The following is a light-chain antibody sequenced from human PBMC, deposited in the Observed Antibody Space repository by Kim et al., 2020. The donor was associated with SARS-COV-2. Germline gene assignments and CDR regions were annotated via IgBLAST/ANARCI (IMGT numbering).Light chain of an antibody. V-gene: IGKV3-20*01. Sequence: LHAGERAPVSCRARRSGARSLLAWYEQKTGQAPRLLIYEAFKRVAGIPDRFSGSGSGTDFTLTISRPEPEDFAMYYCQQYGSTPYTFGKGTKLEI. CDR3: QQYGSTPYT. J-gene: IGKJ2*01. CDR1: RSGARSL. CDR2: EAF.